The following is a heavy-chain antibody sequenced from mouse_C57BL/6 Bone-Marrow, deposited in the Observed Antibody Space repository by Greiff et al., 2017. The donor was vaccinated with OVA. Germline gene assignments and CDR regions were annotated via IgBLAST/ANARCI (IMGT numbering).Heavy chain of an antibody. V-gene: IGHV3-6*01. CDR1: GYSITSGYY. J-gene: IGHJ3*01. CDR2: ISYDGSN. Sequence: EVQLQESGPGLVKPSQSLSLTCSVTGYSITSGYYWNWIRQFPGNKLEWMGYISYDGSNNYNPSLKNRISITRETSKNQFFLKLNSVTTEDTATYYCARAPIYYGNPAWFAYWGQGTLVTVSA. D-gene: IGHD2-1*01. CDR3: ARAPIYYGNPAWFAY.